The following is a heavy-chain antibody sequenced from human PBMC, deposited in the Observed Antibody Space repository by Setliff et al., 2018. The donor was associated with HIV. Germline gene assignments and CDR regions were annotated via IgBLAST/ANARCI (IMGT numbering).Heavy chain of an antibody. CDR2: ITHSGIT. CDR3: ARGYSNVWPPIYNWFDP. D-gene: IGHD6-19*01. Sequence: PSETLSLTCAVYGGSFSGYYWSWIRQPPGKGLEWIGEITHSGITNYNPSLKSRVTISVDTSKNQFSLKLSSVTAADTAVYYCARGYSNVWPPIYNWFDPWGQGTLVTVSS. CDR1: GGSFSGYY. J-gene: IGHJ5*02. V-gene: IGHV4-34*01.